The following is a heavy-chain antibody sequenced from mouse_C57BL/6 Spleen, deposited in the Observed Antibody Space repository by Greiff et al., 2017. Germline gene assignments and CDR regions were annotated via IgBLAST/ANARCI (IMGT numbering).Heavy chain of an antibody. V-gene: IGHV1-82*01. CDR1: GYAFSSSW. CDR2: IYPGDGDT. CDR3: AREDYYGSSLDFEV. D-gene: IGHD1-1*01. Sequence: QVQLQQSGPELVKPGASVKISCKASGYAFSSSWMNWVKQRPGKGLEWIGRIYPGDGDTNYNGKFKGKATLTADKSSSTAYMQLSSLTSEDSAVYFCAREDYYGSSLDFEVWGTGTTVTVSS. J-gene: IGHJ1*03.